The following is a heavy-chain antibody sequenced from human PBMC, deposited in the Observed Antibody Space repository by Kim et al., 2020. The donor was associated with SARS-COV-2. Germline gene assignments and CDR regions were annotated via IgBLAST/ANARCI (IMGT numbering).Heavy chain of an antibody. Sequence: SETLSLTCTVSGGSISSSSYYWGWIRQPPGKGLEWIGSIYYSGSTYYNPSLKSRVTISVDTSKNQFSLKLSSVIAADTAVYYCARHLAGYSSSWSLYYYYYGMDVWGQGTTVTVSS. D-gene: IGHD6-13*01. CDR2: IYYSGST. CDR1: GGSISSSSYY. CDR3: ARHLAGYSSSWSLYYYYYGMDV. J-gene: IGHJ6*02. V-gene: IGHV4-39*01.